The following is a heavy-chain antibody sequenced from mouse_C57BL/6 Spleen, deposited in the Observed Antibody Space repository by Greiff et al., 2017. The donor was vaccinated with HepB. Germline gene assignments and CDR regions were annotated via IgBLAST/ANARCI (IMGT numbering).Heavy chain of an antibody. CDR2: IYPGDGDT. J-gene: IGHJ2*01. CDR1: GYAFSSYW. Sequence: VQLVESGAELVKPGASVKISCKASGYAFSSYWMNWVKQRPGKGLEWIGQIYPGDGDTNYNGKFKGKATLTADKSSSTAYMQLSSLTSEDSAVYFCARNWDALFDYWGQGTTLTVSS. CDR3: ARNWDALFDY. D-gene: IGHD4-1*01. V-gene: IGHV1-80*01.